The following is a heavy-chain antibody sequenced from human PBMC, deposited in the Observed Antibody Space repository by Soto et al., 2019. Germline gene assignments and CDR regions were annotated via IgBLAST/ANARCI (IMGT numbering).Heavy chain of an antibody. CDR3: AREVAGATTCYY. CDR2: IIPIFGTA. CDR1: GGTFSSYA. D-gene: IGHD1-26*01. J-gene: IGHJ4*02. V-gene: IGHV1-69*06. Sequence: SVKVSCKASGGTFSSYAISWVRQAPGQGLEWMGGIIPIFGTANYAQKFQGRVTITADKSTSTAYMELSSLRSEDTAVYYCAREVAGATTCYYWGQGTLVTVSS.